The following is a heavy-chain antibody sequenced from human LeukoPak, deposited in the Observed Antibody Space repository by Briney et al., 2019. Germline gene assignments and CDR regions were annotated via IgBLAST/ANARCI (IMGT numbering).Heavy chain of an antibody. CDR1: GGSISSGSYY. J-gene: IGHJ4*02. Sequence: SETLSLTCTVSGGSISSGSYYWSWIRQPPGKGLEWIGYIYYSGSTYYNPSLKSRVTMSVDTSNNQFSLKLSSVTAADTAVYYCARESRRSYCNEYWGQGTLVTVSS. CDR2: IYYSGST. V-gene: IGHV4-61*01. D-gene: IGHD3-10*01. CDR3: ARESRRSYCNEY.